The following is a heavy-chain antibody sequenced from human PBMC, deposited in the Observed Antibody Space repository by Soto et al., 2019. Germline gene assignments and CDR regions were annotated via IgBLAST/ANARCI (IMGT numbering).Heavy chain of an antibody. D-gene: IGHD3-3*01. CDR3: ARHWDYDFWSGYYYYYGMDV. V-gene: IGHV4-39*01. Sequence: SETLSLTRTVSGGSISSSSSSWGWIRQPPGKGVGWVGSIDSSGSTYYNPSLKSRVTIAVHTSKNQFSLKLSSVTAADTAVYYCARHWDYDFWSGYYYYYGMDVWGQGTTVTVSS. CDR2: IDSSGST. J-gene: IGHJ6*02. CDR1: GGSISSSSSS.